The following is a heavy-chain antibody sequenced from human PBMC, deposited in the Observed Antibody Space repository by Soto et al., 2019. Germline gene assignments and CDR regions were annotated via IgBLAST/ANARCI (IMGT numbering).Heavy chain of an antibody. CDR2: IKSKTDGGTT. CDR3: TTDRNSGSYYYYYGMDV. V-gene: IGHV3-15*07. Sequence: GGSLRLSCAASGFTFSNAWMNWVRQAPGKGLEWVGRIKSKTDGGTTDYAAPVKGRFTISRDDSKNTLYLQMNSLKTEDTAVYYCTTDRNSGSYYYYYGMDVWGQGTTVTVSS. D-gene: IGHD1-26*01. J-gene: IGHJ6*02. CDR1: GFTFSNAW.